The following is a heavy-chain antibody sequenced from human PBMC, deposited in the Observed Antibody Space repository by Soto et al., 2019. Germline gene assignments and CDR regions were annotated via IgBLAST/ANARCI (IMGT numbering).Heavy chain of an antibody. CDR1: GDSITTDGYS. V-gene: IGHV4-30-2*01. CDR3: AREAWYHNMDF. CDR2: IYHTGTA. D-gene: IGHD2-15*01. J-gene: IGHJ4*02. Sequence: SETLSLTCNVSGDSITTDGYSWSWIRQPPGKGLEWIGYIYHTGTAYYNPSLKSRVTLSVDRSKNQFSLSLSSMTAADTAVYYCAREAWYHNMDFWGQGTLVTVSS.